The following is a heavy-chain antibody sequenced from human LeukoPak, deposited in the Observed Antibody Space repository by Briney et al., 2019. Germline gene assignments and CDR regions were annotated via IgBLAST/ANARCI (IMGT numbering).Heavy chain of an antibody. V-gene: IGHV1-24*01. CDR2: FDPEDGET. CDR3: ATDLGYSSSSRFGWRAFDI. CDR1: GYTLTELS. Sequence: ASVKVSCKVSGYTLTELSMHWVRQAPGKGLEWMGGFDPEDGETIYAQKFQGRVTMTEDTSTDTAYMELSSLRSEDTAVYYCATDLGYSSSSRFGWRAFDIWGQGTMVTVSS. J-gene: IGHJ3*02. D-gene: IGHD6-6*01.